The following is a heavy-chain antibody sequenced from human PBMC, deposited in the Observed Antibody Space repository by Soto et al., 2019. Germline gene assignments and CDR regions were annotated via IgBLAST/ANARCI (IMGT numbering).Heavy chain of an antibody. Sequence: EVQLVESGGGVLRPGGSLRLSCAASGFTFDDYGMSWARQAPGKGLEWVSGVNWNGGSTGYADSVKGRFTISRDNAKNSLYLQMNNLRAEDTAFYYCVRGASLNFDYWGQGTLVTVSS. D-gene: IGHD1-26*01. CDR2: VNWNGGST. J-gene: IGHJ4*02. V-gene: IGHV3-20*04. CDR3: VRGASLNFDY. CDR1: GFTFDDYG.